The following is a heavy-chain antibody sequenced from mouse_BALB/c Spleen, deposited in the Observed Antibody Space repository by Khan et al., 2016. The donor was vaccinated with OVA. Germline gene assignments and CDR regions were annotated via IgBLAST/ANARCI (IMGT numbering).Heavy chain of an antibody. CDR2: ITPSTAYT. D-gene: IGHD1-1*01. V-gene: IGHV1-7*01. J-gene: IGHJ2*01. CDR3: ARRGLRWDFDY. Sequence: QVQLQQSGAELAKPGASVKMSCKASGYTFINYWILWVKQRPGQGLEWIGYITPSTAYTEYNQNFKEKATLTEDKSSSTAYMQLSSLTSDDSAVYYCARRGLRWDFDYWGQGTTLTVSS. CDR1: GYTFINYW.